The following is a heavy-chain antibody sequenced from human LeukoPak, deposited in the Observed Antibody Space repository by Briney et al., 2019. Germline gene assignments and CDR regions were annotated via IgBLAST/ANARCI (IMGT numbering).Heavy chain of an antibody. J-gene: IGHJ4*02. Sequence: GGSLRLSCAASGFTFSTYAMTWVRQAPGKGLEWVSAISGSGGSTYYADSVKGRFTIPRDNSKNTLYLQMNSLRAEDTAVYYCAKTPGDYVSTLGYWGQGTLVTVSS. D-gene: IGHD4-17*01. CDR1: GFTFSTYA. CDR2: ISGSGGST. V-gene: IGHV3-23*01. CDR3: AKTPGDYVSTLGY.